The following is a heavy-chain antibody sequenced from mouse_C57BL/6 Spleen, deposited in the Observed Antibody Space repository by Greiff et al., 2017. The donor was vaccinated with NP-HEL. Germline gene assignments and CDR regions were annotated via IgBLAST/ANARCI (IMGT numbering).Heavy chain of an antibody. CDR3: ARSHYGSSYYAMDD. CDR1: GYTFTSYW. V-gene: IGHV1-7*01. J-gene: IGHJ4*01. Sequence: QVQLQQSGAELAKPGASVKLSCKASGYTFTSYWMHWVKQRPGQGLEWIGYINPSSGYTKYNQKFKDKATLTADKSSSTAYMQLRSLTSEDSAVYYCARSHYGSSYYAMDDWGKGTSVTVSS. D-gene: IGHD1-1*01. CDR2: INPSSGYT.